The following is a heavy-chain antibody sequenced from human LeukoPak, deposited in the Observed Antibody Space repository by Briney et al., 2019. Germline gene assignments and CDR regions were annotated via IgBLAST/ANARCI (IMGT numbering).Heavy chain of an antibody. D-gene: IGHD6-19*01. Sequence: ASVKVSCKASGYTFTSYAMNWVRQAPGQGLEWMGWINTNTGNPTYAQGFTGRFVFSLDTSVSTAYLQISSLKAEDTAVYYCARDRAREQWLVRYYYYGMDVWGQGTTVTVSS. V-gene: IGHV7-4-1*02. CDR1: GYTFTSYA. CDR3: ARDRAREQWLVRYYYYGMDV. J-gene: IGHJ6*02. CDR2: INTNTGNP.